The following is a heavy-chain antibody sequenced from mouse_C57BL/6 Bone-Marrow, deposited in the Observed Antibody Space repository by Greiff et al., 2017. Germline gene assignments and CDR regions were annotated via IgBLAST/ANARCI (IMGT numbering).Heavy chain of an antibody. CDR3: ARGGYYSNWNYAMDY. CDR1: GYTFTSYD. D-gene: IGHD2-5*01. J-gene: IGHJ4*01. V-gene: IGHV1-85*01. CDR2: IYPRDGST. Sequence: QVQLQQPGAELVKPGASVKLSCKASGYTFTSYDINWVKQRPGQGLEWIGWIYPRDGSTKYNEKFKGKATLTVDTSSSTAYMELHSLTSEDSAVYFCARGGYYSNWNYAMDYWGQGTSVTVSS.